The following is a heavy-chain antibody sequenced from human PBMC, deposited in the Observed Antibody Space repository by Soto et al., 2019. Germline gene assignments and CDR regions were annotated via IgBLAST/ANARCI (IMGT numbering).Heavy chain of an antibody. D-gene: IGHD3-3*01. J-gene: IGHJ4*02. CDR1: GGSISSGDYY. Sequence: SETLSLTCTVSGGSISSGDYYWSWIRQPPGKGLEWIGYIYYSGSTYYNPSLKSRVTISVDTSKNQFSLKLSSVTAADTAVYYCALNYYDFWSGPQYWGQGTLVTVSS. CDR2: IYYSGST. V-gene: IGHV4-30-4*01. CDR3: ALNYYDFWSGPQY.